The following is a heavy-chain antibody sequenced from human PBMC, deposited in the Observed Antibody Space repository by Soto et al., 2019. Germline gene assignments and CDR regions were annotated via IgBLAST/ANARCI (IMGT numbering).Heavy chain of an antibody. Sequence: QVQLVQSGAEVKKPGSSVTVSCTASGGTFSSYAISWLRQAPGHGLEWMGGIIPIYSTANYAQKFHGRVTITSDESTRTAHMELSSLKSEDTAVYYCARGIFVVAPAAPKYYYYGMYVWGQGAKVTVSS. CDR2: IIPIYSTA. V-gene: IGHV1-69*01. CDR1: GGTFSSYA. J-gene: IGHJ6*02. D-gene: IGHD2-2*01. CDR3: ARGIFVVAPAAPKYYYYGMYV.